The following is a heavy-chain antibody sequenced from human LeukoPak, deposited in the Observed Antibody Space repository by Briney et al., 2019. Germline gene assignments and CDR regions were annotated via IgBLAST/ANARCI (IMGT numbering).Heavy chain of an antibody. V-gene: IGHV4-39*01. Sequence: SETLSLTCTVSGVSISSSSYYWGWVRQPPGKGLEWIGSIYYSGSTYYNPSLKSRVTISVDTSKNQFSLKLSSVTAADTAVYYCASIPIEYYYDSSGYPDAFDIWGQGTMVTVSS. CDR1: GVSISSSSYY. CDR3: ASIPIEYYYDSSGYPDAFDI. CDR2: IYYSGST. J-gene: IGHJ3*02. D-gene: IGHD3-22*01.